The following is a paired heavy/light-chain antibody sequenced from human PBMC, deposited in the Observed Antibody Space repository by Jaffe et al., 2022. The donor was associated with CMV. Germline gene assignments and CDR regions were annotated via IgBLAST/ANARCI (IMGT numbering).Light chain of an antibody. J-gene: IGKJ3*01. CDR3: MQALQTPFT. Sequence: DIVMTQSPLSLPVTPGEPASLSCRSSQSLLHSDGNTYLDWYLQKPGQSPQLLIYLVSNRASGVPDRFSGSGSGTDFTLKISRVEAEDVGLYYCMQALQTPFTFGPGTKVDIK. CDR2: LVS. CDR1: QSLLHSDGNTY. V-gene: IGKV2-28*01.
Heavy chain of an antibody. J-gene: IGHJ5*02. CDR2: TYYKSSWSY. D-gene: IGHD1-26*01. V-gene: IGHV6-1*01. Sequence: QVQLQQFGPGLVKPSQTLSLTCAISGDSVSGNRVTWNWIRQSPSRGLEWLGRTYYKSSWSYEYAPFVKSRIIINPDTSKNQFSLHLNSVTPEDTAVYYCTRGAGGWFDPWGQGTLVTVSS. CDR1: GDSVSGNRVT. CDR3: TRGAGGWFDP.